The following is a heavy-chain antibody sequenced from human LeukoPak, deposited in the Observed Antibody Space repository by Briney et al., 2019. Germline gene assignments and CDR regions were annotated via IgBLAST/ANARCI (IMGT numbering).Heavy chain of an antibody. J-gene: IGHJ4*02. CDR2: ISGSGGST. CDR3: AEVILSGSQILDY. V-gene: IGHV3-23*01. CDR1: GFTFSSYA. D-gene: IGHD1-26*01. Sequence: GGSLRLSCAASGFTFSSYAMSWVRQAPGKGLEWVSAISGSGGSTYYADSVKGRFTISRDNSKNTLYLQMNSLRAEDTAVYYCAEVILSGSQILDYWGQGTLVTVSS.